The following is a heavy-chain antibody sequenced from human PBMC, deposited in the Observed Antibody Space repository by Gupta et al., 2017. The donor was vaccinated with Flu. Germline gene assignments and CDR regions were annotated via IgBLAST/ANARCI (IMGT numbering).Heavy chain of an antibody. CDR3: ASDYGDYEPDAFDI. J-gene: IGHJ3*02. CDR2: IYTSGST. CDR1: GGSISSYY. Sequence: QVQLQESGPGLVKPSETLSLTCTVSGGSISSYYWSWIRQPAGKGLEWIGRIYTSGSTNYNPSLKSRVTMSVDTSKNQFSLKLSSVTAADTAVYYCASDYGDYEPDAFDIWGQGTMVTVSS. D-gene: IGHD4-17*01. V-gene: IGHV4-4*07.